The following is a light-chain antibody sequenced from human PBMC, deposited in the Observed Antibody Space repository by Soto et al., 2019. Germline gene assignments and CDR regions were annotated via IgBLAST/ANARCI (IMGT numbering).Light chain of an antibody. V-gene: IGLV2-8*01. CDR3: GSYACSNIV. Sequence: QSALTQPPSASGSPGQSVTISCTGTSSDVGGYNYVSWYQQHAGKAPKLMIDEVAKRPSGVPDRFSGSKSANTASLTVSGLQAEDEADYYCGSYACSNIVFGGGTKLTVL. J-gene: IGLJ2*01. CDR2: EVA. CDR1: SSDVGGYNY.